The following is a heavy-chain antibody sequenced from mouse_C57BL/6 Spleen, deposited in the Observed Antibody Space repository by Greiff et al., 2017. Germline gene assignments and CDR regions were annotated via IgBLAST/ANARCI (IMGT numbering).Heavy chain of an antibody. CDR3: ARGYSNSYYDDD. CDR2: IFPGSGSP. V-gene: IGHV1-9*01. J-gene: IGHJ2*01. D-gene: IGHD2-5*01. Sequence: VQLQQSGAELMKPGASVKLSCKATGYTFTSYWREWVKQRPGHGLEWIGEIFPGSGSPYYNEQFKGTATFTADTSSNTAYMLRSSLATEDSGIYCCARGYSNSYYDDDWGQGTTLTVSS. CDR1: GYTFTSYW.